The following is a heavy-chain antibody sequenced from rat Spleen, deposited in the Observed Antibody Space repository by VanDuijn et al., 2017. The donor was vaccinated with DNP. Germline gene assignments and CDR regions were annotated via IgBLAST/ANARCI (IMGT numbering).Heavy chain of an antibody. CDR2: ISYDGSST. D-gene: IGHD1-11*01. Sequence: EVQLAESGGGLVQPGGSLKLSCAASGFTFSDYHMVWVRQAPKKGLEWVATISYDGSSTYYRDSVKGRFTISKDNAKSTLYLQMDSLRSEDTATYYCARHYGGYSYYWYFDFWGPGTMVTVSS. V-gene: IGHV5-7*01. J-gene: IGHJ1*01. CDR3: ARHYGGYSYYWYFDF. CDR1: GFTFSDYH.